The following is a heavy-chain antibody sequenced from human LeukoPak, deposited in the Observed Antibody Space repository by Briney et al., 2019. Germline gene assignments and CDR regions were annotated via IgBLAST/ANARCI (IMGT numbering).Heavy chain of an antibody. D-gene: IGHD2-8*01. J-gene: IGHJ4*02. CDR2: IYYSGST. V-gene: IGHV4-39*01. Sequence: PSETLSLTCTVSGGSISSYYWSWIRQPPGKGLEWIGSIYYSGSTYYNPSLKSRVTISVDTSKNQFSLKLSSVTAADTAVYYCARLGYCTNGVCFFFDYWGQGTLVTVSS. CDR3: ARLGYCTNGVCFFFDY. CDR1: GGSISSYY.